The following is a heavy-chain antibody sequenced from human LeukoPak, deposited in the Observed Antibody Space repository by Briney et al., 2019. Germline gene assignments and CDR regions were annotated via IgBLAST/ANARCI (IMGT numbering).Heavy chain of an antibody. Sequence: SETLSLTCAVYGGSFSGYYWSWIRQPPGKGLEWIGEINHSGSTNYNPSLKSRVTISVDTSKNQFSLKLSSVTAADTAVYYCARDLYSYNLDAEYWGQGTLVTVSS. CDR2: INHSGST. CDR3: ARDLYSYNLDAEY. V-gene: IGHV4-34*01. CDR1: GGSFSGYY. J-gene: IGHJ4*02. D-gene: IGHD5-18*01.